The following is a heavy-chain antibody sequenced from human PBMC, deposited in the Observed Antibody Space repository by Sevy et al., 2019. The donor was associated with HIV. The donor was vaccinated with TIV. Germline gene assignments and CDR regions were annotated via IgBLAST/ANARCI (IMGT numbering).Heavy chain of an antibody. CDR2: ISAYNGNT. CDR1: GYTFTSYG. CDR3: ARLPGIAAAGTVFDY. V-gene: IGHV1-18*01. Sequence: ASVKVSCKASGYTFTSYGISWVRQAPGQGLEWMGWISAYNGNTNYAQKLQGRVTMTTDTSTSTAYMELGSLRSDDTAVYYCARLPGIAAAGTVFDYWGQGTLVTVSS. D-gene: IGHD6-13*01. J-gene: IGHJ4*02.